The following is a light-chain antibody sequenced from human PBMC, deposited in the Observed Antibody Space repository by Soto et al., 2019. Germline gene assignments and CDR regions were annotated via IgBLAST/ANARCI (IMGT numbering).Light chain of an antibody. CDR1: SSDVGRYDY. CDR2: GVT. CDR3: NSYAGSNKLL. Sequence: QSALTQPPSASGSPGESVTVSCTGASSDVGRYDYVSWYQQHPGKAPKLLIYGVTKRPSGVPDRFSGSKSGNTASLTVSGLQAEDEADYYCNSYAGSNKLLFSGGTQLTVL. J-gene: IGLJ2*01. V-gene: IGLV2-8*01.